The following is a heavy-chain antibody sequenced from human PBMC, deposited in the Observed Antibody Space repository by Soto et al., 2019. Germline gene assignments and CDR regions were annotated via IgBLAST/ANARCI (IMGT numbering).Heavy chain of an antibody. J-gene: IGHJ4*02. CDR3: AREEGYSSGCFAY. V-gene: IGHV3-21*01. CDR2: ISSSSSYI. Sequence: GGFLRVWCAVSGVTCSSYGVNWVRQTPGKGLEWVSSISSSSSYIYYADSVKGRFTISRDNAKNSLYLQMNSLRAEDTAVYYCAREEGYSSGCFAYWGQGTLVPVSS. D-gene: IGHD6-19*01. CDR1: GVTCSSYG.